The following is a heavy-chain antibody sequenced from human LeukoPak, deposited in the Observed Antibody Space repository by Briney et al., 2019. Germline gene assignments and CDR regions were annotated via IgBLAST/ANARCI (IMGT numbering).Heavy chain of an antibody. D-gene: IGHD6-13*01. CDR1: GYTFTNYA. V-gene: IGHV7-4-1*02. J-gene: IGHJ3*02. CDR3: ARERRSSSPGEQQLVRAFDI. Sequence: ASVKVSCKASGYTFTNYAMNWVRQAPGQGLEWMGWINTNTGNPTYAQGFTGRFVFSLDASVSTAYLQISSLKAEDTAMYYCARERRSSSPGEQQLVRAFDIWGQGTMVTVSS. CDR2: INTNTGNP.